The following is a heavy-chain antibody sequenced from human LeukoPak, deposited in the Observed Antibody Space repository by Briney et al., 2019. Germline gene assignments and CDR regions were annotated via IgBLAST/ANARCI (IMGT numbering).Heavy chain of an antibody. CDR1: GFTFSDYY. CDR2: IGSSGTHT. Sequence: GGSLRLSCAASGFTFSDYYMNWIRQAPGKGLEWVSYIGSSGTHTYYADSVKGRFTISRDNAKNSLFLQMNSLKTEDTAVYYCTRHPTTINYYYGMDVWGQGTTVTVSS. J-gene: IGHJ6*02. V-gene: IGHV3-11*03. CDR3: TRHPTTINYYYGMDV. D-gene: IGHD5-12*01.